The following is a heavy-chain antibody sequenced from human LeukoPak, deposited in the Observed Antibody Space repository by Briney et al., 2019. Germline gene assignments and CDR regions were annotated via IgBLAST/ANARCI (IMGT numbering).Heavy chain of an antibody. Sequence: GSLRLSCAASGFTFSSYWMHWVRQAPGKGLVWVSRINSDGSSTSYADSVKGRFTISRDNAKNTLYLQMNSLRAEDTAVYYCAGVAAAAGIVFDYWGQGTLVTVSS. D-gene: IGHD6-13*01. V-gene: IGHV3-74*01. CDR1: GFTFSSYW. CDR3: AGVAAAAGIVFDY. CDR2: INSDGSST. J-gene: IGHJ4*02.